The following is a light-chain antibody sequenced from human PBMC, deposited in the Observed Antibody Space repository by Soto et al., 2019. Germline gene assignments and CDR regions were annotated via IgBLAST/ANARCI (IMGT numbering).Light chain of an antibody. V-gene: IGKV1-39*01. CDR3: LQDDTYPLT. J-gene: IGKJ5*01. Sequence: DIQMTQSPSSLSASVGERVTITCLASQSISSYLNWYQQKPGKAPKLLIYDASSLESGVPSRFSGSGSGTEFTLTISSLQPEDSATYYCLQDDTYPLTFGQGTRLEIK. CDR1: QSISSY. CDR2: DAS.